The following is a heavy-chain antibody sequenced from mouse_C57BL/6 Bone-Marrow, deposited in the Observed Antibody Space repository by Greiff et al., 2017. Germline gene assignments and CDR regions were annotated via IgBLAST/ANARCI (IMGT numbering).Heavy chain of an antibody. V-gene: IGHV1-19*01. J-gene: IGHJ1*03. CDR2: INPYNGGT. Sequence: EVQLQQSGPVLVKPGASVKMSRKASGYTFTDYYMNWVKQSHGKSLEWIGVINPYNGGTSYNQKFKGKATLTVDKSSSTAYMELNSLTSEDSAVYYCARSRGGYYYGSSYWYFDVWGTGTTVTVSS. CDR3: ARSRGGYYYGSSYWYFDV. CDR1: GYTFTDYY. D-gene: IGHD1-1*01.